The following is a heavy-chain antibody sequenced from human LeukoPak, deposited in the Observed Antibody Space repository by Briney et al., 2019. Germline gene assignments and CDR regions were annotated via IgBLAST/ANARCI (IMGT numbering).Heavy chain of an antibody. J-gene: IGHJ4*02. V-gene: IGHV3-30*02. D-gene: IGHD3-9*01. Sequence: GGSLRLSCAASGFTFSSYGMHWVRQAPGKGLEWVAFIRYDGSNKYYADSVKGRFTISRDNAKNSLYLQMNSLRAEDTALYYCAKDTGAGILTGYYKDWGQGTLVTVSS. CDR3: AKDTGAGILTGYYKD. CDR1: GFTFSSYG. CDR2: IRYDGSNK.